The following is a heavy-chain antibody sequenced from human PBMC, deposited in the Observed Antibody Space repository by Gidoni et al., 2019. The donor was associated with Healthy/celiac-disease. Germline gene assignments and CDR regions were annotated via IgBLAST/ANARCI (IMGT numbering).Heavy chain of an antibody. CDR2: INHSGST. J-gene: IGHJ4*02. D-gene: IGHD6-19*01. CDR1: GGSFSGYS. CDR3: ARGRGSGPVFDY. Sequence: QVQLQQWGAGLLKPSETLSLTCAVYGGSFSGYSWSWIRQPPGKGLEWIGEINHSGSTNYNPSLKSRVTISVDTSKNQFSLKLSSVTAADTAVYYCARGRGSGPVFDYWGQGTLVTVSS. V-gene: IGHV4-34*01.